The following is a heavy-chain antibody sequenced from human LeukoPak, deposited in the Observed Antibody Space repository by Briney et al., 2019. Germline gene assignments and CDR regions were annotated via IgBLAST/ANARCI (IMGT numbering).Heavy chain of an antibody. Sequence: GESLKISCKGSGYSFTSYWIGWVRQMPGKGLEWMGIIYPGDSDTRYSPSFQGQVTISADKSISTAYLQWSSLKASDTAMYYCARLLGTHYVWGSYRWPYYYYMDVWGKGTTVTVSS. D-gene: IGHD3-16*02. CDR1: GYSFTSYW. CDR2: IYPGDSDT. V-gene: IGHV5-51*01. CDR3: ARLLGTHYVWGSYRWPYYYYMDV. J-gene: IGHJ6*03.